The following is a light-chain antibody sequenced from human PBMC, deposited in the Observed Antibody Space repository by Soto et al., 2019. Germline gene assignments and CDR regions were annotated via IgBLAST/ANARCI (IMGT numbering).Light chain of an antibody. CDR2: KAS. V-gene: IGKV1-5*03. CDR1: QSISSW. J-gene: IGKJ5*01. Sequence: DIQMTQSPSSLSASVGDRVTITCRTSQSISSWLAWYQQKPGKAPKLLIYKASILESGVPSRFSGSGSGTDFTFTISSLQPEDIATYYCQQYSHLITFGQGTRLEIK. CDR3: QQYSHLIT.